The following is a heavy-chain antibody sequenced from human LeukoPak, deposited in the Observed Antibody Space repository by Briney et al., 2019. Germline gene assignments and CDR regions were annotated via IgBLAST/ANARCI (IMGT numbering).Heavy chain of an antibody. CDR1: GDSINNNNYY. V-gene: IGHV4-39*07. CDR3: ARGPSGLRSPFNT. CDR2: IYYSGST. D-gene: IGHD5-12*01. J-gene: IGHJ3*02. Sequence: SSETLSLTCTVSGDSINNNNYYWGWIRQPPGKGLEWIGSIYYSGSTYYNPSLKSRVTISVDTSKNQFSLKLSSVTAADTAVYYCARGPSGLRSPFNTWGQGTTVTVSS.